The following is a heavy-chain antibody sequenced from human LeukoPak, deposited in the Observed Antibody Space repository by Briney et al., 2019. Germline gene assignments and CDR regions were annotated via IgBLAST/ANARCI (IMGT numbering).Heavy chain of an antibody. Sequence: PGGSLRLSCAASGFTFSNYGMHWVRQAPGKGLEWVAFIRYDGSDKYYADSVKGRWTISRDDSQNALFLQMSSLRAEDTAAYYCATVPPPNYSYYYMDVWGKGTTVTISS. V-gene: IGHV3-30*02. CDR3: ATVPPPNYSYYYMDV. J-gene: IGHJ6*03. CDR2: IRYDGSDK. CDR1: GFTFSNYG.